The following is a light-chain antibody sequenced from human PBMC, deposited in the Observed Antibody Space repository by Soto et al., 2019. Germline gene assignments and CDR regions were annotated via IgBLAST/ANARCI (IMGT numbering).Light chain of an antibody. V-gene: IGLV2-14*01. CDR2: EVT. CDR3: GSYSGTTTRV. Sequence: QSALTQPASVSGSPGQSITISCAGSSSDIGGYNYVSWYQQYPGKAPQLIIYEVTSRPSGISNRFSASKSGNTASLTISGLQAEDEADYYCGSYSGTTTRVFGTGTKLAVL. J-gene: IGLJ1*01. CDR1: SSDIGGYNY.